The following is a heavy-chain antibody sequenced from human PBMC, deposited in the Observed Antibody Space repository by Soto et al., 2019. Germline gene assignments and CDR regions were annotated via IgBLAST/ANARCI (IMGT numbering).Heavy chain of an antibody. J-gene: IGHJ5*02. D-gene: IGHD2-2*01. V-gene: IGHV4-34*01. CDR2: INHSGST. CDR3: ARNGPRLVVVPAAMVFDP. Sequence: SETLSLTCTVSGGSISSYYWSWIRQPPWKGLEWIGEINHSGSTNYNPSLKSRVTISVDTSKNQFSLKLSSVTAADTAVYYCARNGPRLVVVPAAMVFDPWGQGTLVTVS. CDR1: GGSISSYY.